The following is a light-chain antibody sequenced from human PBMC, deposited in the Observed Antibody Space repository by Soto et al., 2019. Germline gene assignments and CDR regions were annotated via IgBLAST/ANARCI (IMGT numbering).Light chain of an antibody. CDR3: QQSYTAPVT. CDR1: QTINFY. CDR2: GAS. J-gene: IGKJ4*01. V-gene: IGKV1-39*01. Sequence: DIQMTQSPSSLSASVGDRVTITCRASQTINFYLNWYHQRPGNAPKLLVYGASRLQSGVPSRFSGSVSGTDFTLTISSLQPEDCATYYCQQSYTAPVTFGGGTKV.